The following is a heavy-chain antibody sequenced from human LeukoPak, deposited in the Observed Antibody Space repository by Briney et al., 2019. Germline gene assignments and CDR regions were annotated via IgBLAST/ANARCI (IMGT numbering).Heavy chain of an antibody. D-gene: IGHD6-6*01. CDR3: ARGARPDC. Sequence: SETLSLTCTGSDGSITRYYWSWIRQPPGKGLEWIGYNYYSGSNNYIPSFKSRVTISVDTSKNQFSLKLSSVSAADTAVYYCARGARPDCWGQGTLVTVSS. V-gene: IGHV4-59*01. CDR2: NYYSGSN. J-gene: IGHJ4*02. CDR1: DGSITRYY.